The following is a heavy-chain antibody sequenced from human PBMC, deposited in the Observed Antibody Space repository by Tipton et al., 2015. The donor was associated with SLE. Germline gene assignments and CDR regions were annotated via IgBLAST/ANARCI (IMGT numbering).Heavy chain of an antibody. V-gene: IGHV4-39*07. CDR3: ARDCGGSDAFDI. CDR2: IYYSGST. Sequence: TLSLTCTVSGGSISSSSHYWGWIRQPPGKGLEWIGSIYYSGSTYYNPSLKSRVTISVDTSKNQFSLKLSSVTAADTAVYYCARDCGGSDAFDIWGQGTMVTVSS. J-gene: IGHJ3*02. D-gene: IGHD2-21*01. CDR1: GGSISSSSHY.